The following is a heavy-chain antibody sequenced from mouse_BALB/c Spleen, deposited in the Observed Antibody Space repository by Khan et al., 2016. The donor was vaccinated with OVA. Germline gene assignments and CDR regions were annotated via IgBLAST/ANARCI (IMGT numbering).Heavy chain of an antibody. D-gene: IGHD1-1*01. CDR1: GYSITSDYA. J-gene: IGHJ2*01. CDR3: ARIYGGDFDY. CDR2: ISYSGNT. V-gene: IGHV3-2*02. Sequence: QLEESGPGLVKPSQSLSLTCTVTGYSITSDYAWNWIRQFPGNKLEWMGFISYSGNTNYNPSLKSRFSITRDTSKNQFFLQLNSVTTEDTATYYRARIYGGDFDYWGQGTTLTVSS.